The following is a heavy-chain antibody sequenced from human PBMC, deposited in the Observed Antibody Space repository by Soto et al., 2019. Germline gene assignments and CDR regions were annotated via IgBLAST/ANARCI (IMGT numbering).Heavy chain of an antibody. J-gene: IGHJ4*02. Sequence: SETLSLTCAVSGYSISSSNWWGWTRQPPGKGLEWIGYIYYSGTTYYNPSLKSRVTMTVDTSKNQFSLKLTSMTAVDTAVYYCARREIQGPIDYWGQGTLVTVSS. V-gene: IGHV4-28*01. CDR3: ARREIQGPIDY. D-gene: IGHD1-26*01. CDR1: GYSISSSNW. CDR2: IYYSGTT.